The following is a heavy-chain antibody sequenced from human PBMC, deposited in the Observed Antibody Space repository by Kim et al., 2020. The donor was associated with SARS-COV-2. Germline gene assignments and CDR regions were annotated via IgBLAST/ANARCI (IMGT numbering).Heavy chain of an antibody. CDR3: ARQAHDYGDYVFDY. Sequence: GGSLRLSCAASGFTFSGSAMHWARQASGKGLEWVGRIRGKTNSSATAYAASVQGRFTIYRDDSKITAYLQMNSLITEDTAVYYCARQAHDYGDYVFDYWGQGTLVTVSS. CDR2: IRGKTNSSAT. J-gene: IGHJ4*02. D-gene: IGHD4-17*01. CDR1: GFTFSGSA. V-gene: IGHV3-73*01.